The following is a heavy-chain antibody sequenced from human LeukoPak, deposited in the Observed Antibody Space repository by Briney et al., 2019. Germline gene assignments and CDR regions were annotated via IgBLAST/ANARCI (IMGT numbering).Heavy chain of an antibody. Sequence: SETLSLTCTVSGYSISSGYYWGWIRQPPGQGLEWIGSIYHSGSTYHNPSLKSRVTISVDTSKNQSSLNLSSVTAADTAVYYCARDRNLYTSILTFDYWGQGTLVTVSS. J-gene: IGHJ4*02. CDR1: GYSISSGYY. D-gene: IGHD1-14*01. CDR3: ARDRNLYTSILTFDY. CDR2: IYHSGST. V-gene: IGHV4-38-2*02.